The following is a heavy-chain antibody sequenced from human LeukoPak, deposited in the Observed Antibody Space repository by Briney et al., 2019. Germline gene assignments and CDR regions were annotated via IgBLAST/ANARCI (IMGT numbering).Heavy chain of an antibody. J-gene: IGHJ4*02. D-gene: IGHD6-19*01. CDR2: IWYDGGNK. V-gene: IGHV3-33*01. CDR3: ARDPGVRWLVGFDY. CDR1: GFTFSSYG. Sequence: GRSLRLSCAASGFTFSSYGMHWVRQAPGKGLEWVAVIWYDGGNKYYADSVKGRFTISRDNSKNTLYLQMDSLRAEDTAVYYCARDPGVRWLVGFDYWGQGTLVTVSS.